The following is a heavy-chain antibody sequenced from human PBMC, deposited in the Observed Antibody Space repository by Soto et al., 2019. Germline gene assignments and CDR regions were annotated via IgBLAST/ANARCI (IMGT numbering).Heavy chain of an antibody. CDR2: IYDSGST. D-gene: IGHD2-8*01. V-gene: IGHV4-30-4*01. CDR1: GGSISSGDYY. J-gene: IGHJ5*02. Sequence: SETLSLTCTVSGGSISSGDYYWSWIRQRPGKGLEWIGYIYDSGSTYYNSSLKSRVNITLDTSKNQFSLKLTSVTAADTAVYYCARDNGVGPWGQGTLVTVSS. CDR3: ARDNGVGP.